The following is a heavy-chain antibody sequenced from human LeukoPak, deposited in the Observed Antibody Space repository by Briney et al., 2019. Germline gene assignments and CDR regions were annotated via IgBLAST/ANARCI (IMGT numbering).Heavy chain of an antibody. CDR3: ARVQNYYDSSGYYEPPFDY. V-gene: IGHV4-34*01. Sequence: SETLSLTCAVYGGSFSGYYGSSIRQPPGKGLEWIGEINHSGSTNYNPSLKSRVTISVDTSKNQFSLKLSSVTAADTAVYYCARVQNYYDSSGYYEPPFDYWGQGTLVTVSS. D-gene: IGHD3-22*01. J-gene: IGHJ4*02. CDR1: GGSFSGYY. CDR2: INHSGST.